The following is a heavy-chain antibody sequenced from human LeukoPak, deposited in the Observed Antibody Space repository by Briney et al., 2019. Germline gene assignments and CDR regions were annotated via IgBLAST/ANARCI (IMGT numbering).Heavy chain of an antibody. Sequence: SETLSLTCAVYGGSFSGYYWSWIRQPPGKGLEWIGEINHSGSTNYNPSLKSRVTISVDTSKNQFSLKLSSVTAADTAVYYCARLGPAYGSGSYQWFDPWGQGTLVTVSS. CDR1: GGSFSGYY. D-gene: IGHD3-10*01. CDR3: ARLGPAYGSGSYQWFDP. CDR2: INHSGST. V-gene: IGHV4-34*01. J-gene: IGHJ5*02.